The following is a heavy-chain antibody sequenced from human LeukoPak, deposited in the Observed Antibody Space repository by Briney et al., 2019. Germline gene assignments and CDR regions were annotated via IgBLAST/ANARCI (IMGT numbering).Heavy chain of an antibody. CDR3: ARADVSLGCCTNGVCYFDY. CDR1: GFTFSSYS. Sequence: GGSLRLSCAASGFTFSSYSMNWVRQAPGKGLEWVSSISSSSYIYYADSVKGRFTISRDNAKNSLYLQMNSLRAEDTAVYYCARADVSLGCCTNGVCYFDYWGQGTLVTVSS. V-gene: IGHV3-21*01. D-gene: IGHD2-8*01. J-gene: IGHJ4*02. CDR2: ISSSSYI.